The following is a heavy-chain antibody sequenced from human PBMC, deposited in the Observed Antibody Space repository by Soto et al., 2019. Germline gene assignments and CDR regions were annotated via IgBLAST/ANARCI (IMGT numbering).Heavy chain of an antibody. V-gene: IGHV3-7*03. CDR3: ASQLELGATPFDY. J-gene: IGHJ4*02. CDR1: GFTFSSYW. D-gene: IGHD1-26*01. CDR2: IKQDGSEK. Sequence: GGSLRLSCAASGFTFSSYWMSWVRQAPGKGLEWVANIKQDGSEKYYVDSVKGRFTISRDNAKNSLYLQMNSLRAEDTAVYYCASQLELGATPFDYWGQGTLVTVSS.